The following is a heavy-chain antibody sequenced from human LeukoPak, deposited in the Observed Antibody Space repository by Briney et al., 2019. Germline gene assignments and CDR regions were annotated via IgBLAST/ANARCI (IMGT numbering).Heavy chain of an antibody. J-gene: IGHJ4*02. CDR1: GGSFSSYY. V-gene: IGHV4-4*07. Sequence: SETLSLTCAVYGGSFSSYYWSWIRQPAGKGLEWIGRIYTSGSTNYNPSLKSRVTISVDTSKNQFSLKLSSVTAADTAVYYCAREVFTGVVIKEDYFDYWGQGTLVTVSS. D-gene: IGHD3-3*01. CDR3: AREVFTGVVIKEDYFDY. CDR2: IYTSGST.